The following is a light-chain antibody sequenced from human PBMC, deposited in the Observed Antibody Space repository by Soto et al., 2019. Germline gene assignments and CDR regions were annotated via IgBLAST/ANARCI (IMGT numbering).Light chain of an antibody. CDR3: QQVASFPFT. Sequence: DIQLTQSPASVSAAVGDRINISCRASQPIKTWLAWYQQKPGKGPKLLIYTASTLETGVPSRFSGSGSGTDFTLTISSLQPEDAAIYSCQQVASFPFTFGPGAKV. J-gene: IGKJ3*01. CDR2: TAS. V-gene: IGKV1-12*02. CDR1: QPIKTW.